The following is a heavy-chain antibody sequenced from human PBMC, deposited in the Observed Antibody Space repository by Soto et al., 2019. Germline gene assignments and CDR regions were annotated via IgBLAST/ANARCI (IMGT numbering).Heavy chain of an antibody. CDR1: GGTFSSYA. CDR2: IIPIFGTA. V-gene: IGHV1-69*01. D-gene: IGHD2-15*01. J-gene: IGHJ6*02. Sequence: QVQLVQSGAEVKKPGSSVKVSCKASGGTFSSYAISWVRQAPGQGLEWMGGIIPIFGTANYAQKFQGRVTITADESTSTAYMELSSLRSEDTAVYYCARGNDIVVVVAAANYYYGMDVWGQGTTVTVSS. CDR3: ARGNDIVVVVAAANYYYGMDV.